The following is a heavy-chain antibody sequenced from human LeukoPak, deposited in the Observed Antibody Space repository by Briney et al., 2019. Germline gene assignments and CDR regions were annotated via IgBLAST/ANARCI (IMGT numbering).Heavy chain of an antibody. D-gene: IGHD2-8*01. CDR1: GFTVGNNY. CDR2: IFSHGET. CDR3: ARDPPAVSINTYA. Sequence: GGSLRLSCAASGFTVGNNYMNWVRPAPGKGLAWVSLIFSHGETSYADSVKGRFTISRDNSKNTLYLQMNGLRVDDTAVYYCARDPPAVSINTYAWGQGTLVTVSS. V-gene: IGHV3-66*01. J-gene: IGHJ4*02.